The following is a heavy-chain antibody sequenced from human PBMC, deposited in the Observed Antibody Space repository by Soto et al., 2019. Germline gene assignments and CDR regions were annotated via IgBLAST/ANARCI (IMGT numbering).Heavy chain of an antibody. CDR2: ISGSGGST. J-gene: IGHJ3*02. CDR1: GFTFSSYA. Sequence: GESLKISCAASGFTFSSYAMSWVRQAPGKGLEWVSAISGSGGSTYYADSVKGRFTISRDNSKNTLYLQMNSLRAEDTAVYYCSIDLRRYYDSSGYSPDAIYIWGQGTMLTVSS. D-gene: IGHD3-22*01. V-gene: IGHV3-23*01. CDR3: SIDLRRYYDSSGYSPDAIYI.